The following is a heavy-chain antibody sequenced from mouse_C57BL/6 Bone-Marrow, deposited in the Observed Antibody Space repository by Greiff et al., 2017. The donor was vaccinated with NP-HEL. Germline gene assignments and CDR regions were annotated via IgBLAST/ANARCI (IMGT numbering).Heavy chain of an antibody. CDR1: GFTFSSYA. J-gene: IGHJ4*01. CDR2: ISSGGDYI. V-gene: IGHV5-9-1*02. Sequence: EVMLVESGEGLVKPGGSLKLSCAASGFTFSSYAMSWVRQTPEKRLEWVAYISSGGDYIYYADTVKGRFTISRDNARNTLYLQMSSLKSEDTAMYYCTRESITTVGGGYYYAMDYWGQGTSVTVSS. CDR3: TRESITTVGGGYYYAMDY. D-gene: IGHD1-1*01.